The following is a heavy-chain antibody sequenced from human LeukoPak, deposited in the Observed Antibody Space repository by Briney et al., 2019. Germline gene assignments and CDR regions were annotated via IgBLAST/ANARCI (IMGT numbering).Heavy chain of an antibody. J-gene: IGHJ4*02. D-gene: IGHD3-10*01. CDR1: GYAMSSSNW. CDR3: AGGGNYYWAPDY. V-gene: IGHV4-28*06. Sequence: SETLSLSCVVSGYAMSSSNWWGWIRPPPGKELEWIGYIYYSGSADYKPSLKSRVAMSIHTSKNQFSLKLTSVSALDTAVYYCAGGGNYYWAPDYWGQGTLVTVDS. CDR2: IYYSGSA.